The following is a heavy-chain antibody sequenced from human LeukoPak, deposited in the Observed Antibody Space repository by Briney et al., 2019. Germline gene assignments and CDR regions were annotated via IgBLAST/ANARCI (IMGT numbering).Heavy chain of an antibody. D-gene: IGHD2-2*01. CDR1: GFTFSDCY. CDR3: ARDGDVVVVDREYYFDY. J-gene: IGHJ4*02. Sequence: GRSLRLSCAASGFTFSDCYMSWIRQAPGKGLEWVSYISSSGSTIYYADSVKGRFTISRDNAKNSLYLQMNSLRAEDTAVYYCARDGDVVVVDREYYFDYWGQGTLVTVSS. CDR2: ISSSGSTI. V-gene: IGHV3-11*04.